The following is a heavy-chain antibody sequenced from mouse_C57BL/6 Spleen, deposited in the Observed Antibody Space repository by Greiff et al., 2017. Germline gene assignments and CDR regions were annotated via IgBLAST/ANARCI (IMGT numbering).Heavy chain of an antibody. D-gene: IGHD1-1*01. CDR1: GYTFTDYN. J-gene: IGHJ1*03. CDR3: ARDYGKNFDV. CDR2: INPNNGGT. Sequence: VQLQQSGPELVKPGASVKMSCKASGYTFTDYNMHWVKQSHGKSLEWIGYINPNNGGTSYNQTFKGKATLTVNKSSSTAYMELRSLTSEDSAVXYCARDYGKNFDVWGTGTTVTVSS. V-gene: IGHV1-22*01.